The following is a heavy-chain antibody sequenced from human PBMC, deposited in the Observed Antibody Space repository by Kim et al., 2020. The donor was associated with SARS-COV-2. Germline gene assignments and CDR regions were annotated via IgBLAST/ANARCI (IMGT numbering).Heavy chain of an antibody. CDR2: INSGNGNT. Sequence: ASVKVSCKASGYTFSVYAMHWVRQAPGQRLEWLGWINSGNGNTKYSQKFQGRVTITRDTSASTVYMELSSLRSEDTAVYYCARGKIVMVPAALDYWGQRT. CDR1: GYTFSVYA. V-gene: IGHV1-3*01. J-gene: IGHJ4*02. CDR3: ARGKIVMVPAALDY. D-gene: IGHD2-2*01.